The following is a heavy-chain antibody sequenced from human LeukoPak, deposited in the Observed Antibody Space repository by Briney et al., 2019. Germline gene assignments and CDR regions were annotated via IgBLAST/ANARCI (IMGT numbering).Heavy chain of an antibody. D-gene: IGHD3-10*01. V-gene: IGHV3-23*01. CDR3: ARENSRGSGSGFDY. Sequence: PGGSLRLSCAASGFTFSSYAMSWVRQAPGKGLEGGSGISGKGGRTYYADSVKGRFTISRDNSKNTLYLQMNSLRAEDTAVYYCARENSRGSGSGFDYWGQGTLVTVSS. J-gene: IGHJ4*02. CDR1: GFTFSSYA. CDR2: ISGKGGRT.